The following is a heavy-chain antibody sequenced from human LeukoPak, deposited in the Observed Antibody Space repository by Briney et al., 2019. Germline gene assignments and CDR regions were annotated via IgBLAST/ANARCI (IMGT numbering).Heavy chain of an antibody. CDR3: AKDQVGWTSSRFDP. CDR1: GFSISGYA. J-gene: IGHJ5*02. Sequence: GGSLRLSCAASGFSISGYAMSWVRQAPGKGLEWASGINSNGNTYNADSVKGRFTISRDNSKNTLYLQMDSLRVEDTAVYYCAKDQVGWTSSRFDPWGQGTVVTVSS. D-gene: IGHD6-6*01. V-gene: IGHV3-23*01. CDR2: INSNGNT.